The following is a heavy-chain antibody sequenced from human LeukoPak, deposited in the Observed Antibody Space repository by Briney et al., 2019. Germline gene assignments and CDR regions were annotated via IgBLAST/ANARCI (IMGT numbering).Heavy chain of an antibody. Sequence: KPGGSLRLSCAASGFTFSSYSMNWVRQAPGKGLEWVSSISSSSSYIYYADSVKGRFTISRDNAKNSLYLQMNSLRAEDTAVYYCARVSYGSGPFFDYWGQGTLVTVSS. V-gene: IGHV3-21*01. CDR1: GFTFSSYS. D-gene: IGHD3-10*01. CDR2: ISSSSSYI. J-gene: IGHJ4*02. CDR3: ARVSYGSGPFFDY.